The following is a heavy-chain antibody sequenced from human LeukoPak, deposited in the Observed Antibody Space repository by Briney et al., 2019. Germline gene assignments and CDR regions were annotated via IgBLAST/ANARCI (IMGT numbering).Heavy chain of an antibody. V-gene: IGHV3-30*02. D-gene: IGHD4-23*01. J-gene: IGHJ4*02. CDR2: IRYDGSNK. CDR1: GFTFSSYG. Sequence: PGGSLRLSCAASGFTFSSYGMHWVRQALGKGLEWVAFIRYDGSNKYYADSVKGRFTISRDNSKNTLYLQMNSLRAEDTAVYYCAKKETTVVTGGFDYWGQGTLVTVSS. CDR3: AKKETTVVTGGFDY.